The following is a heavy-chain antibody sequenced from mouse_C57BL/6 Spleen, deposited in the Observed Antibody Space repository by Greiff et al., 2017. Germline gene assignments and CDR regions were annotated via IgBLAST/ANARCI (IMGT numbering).Heavy chain of an antibody. D-gene: IGHD2-3*01. CDR2: ISYDGSN. CDR3: ARDLTYDGYYDY. CDR1: GYSITSGYY. Sequence: EVQLKESGPGLVKPSQSLSLTCSVTGYSITSGYYWNWIRQFPGNKLEWMGYISYDGSNNYNPSLKNRISITRDTSKNQFFLKLNSVTTEDTATYYCARDLTYDGYYDYWGQGTTLTVSS. V-gene: IGHV3-6*01. J-gene: IGHJ2*01.